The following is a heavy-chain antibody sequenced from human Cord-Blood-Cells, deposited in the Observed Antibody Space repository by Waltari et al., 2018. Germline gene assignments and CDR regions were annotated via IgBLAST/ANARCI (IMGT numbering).Heavy chain of an antibody. CDR1: GYTFTGYY. V-gene: IGHV1-2*02. D-gene: IGHD3-3*01. J-gene: IGHJ1*01. CDR3: ARASVGDFWSGYSEYFQH. Sequence: QVQLVQSGAEVKKPGASVKVSCKASGYTFTGYYMHWVRQAPGQGLEWMGWVNPNRGGTNNGREFQGRVTMTRDKSISTAYMELSRLRSDDTAVYYCARASVGDFWSGYSEYFQHWGQGTLVTVSS. CDR2: VNPNRGGT.